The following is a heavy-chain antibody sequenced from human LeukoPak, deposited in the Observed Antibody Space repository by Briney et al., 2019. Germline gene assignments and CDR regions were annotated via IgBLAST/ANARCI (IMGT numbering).Heavy chain of an antibody. CDR1: GYTFTSYY. D-gene: IGHD3-9*01. CDR2: INPSGGST. J-gene: IGHJ4*02. Sequence: ASVKVSCKASGYTFTSYYMHWVRQAPGQGLEWMGIINPSGGSTSYAQMFQGRVTMTRDTSTSTVYMELSSLRSEDTAVYYCARVGYDILTGYYTVNDYWGQGTLVTVSS. V-gene: IGHV1-46*01. CDR3: ARVGYDILTGYYTVNDY.